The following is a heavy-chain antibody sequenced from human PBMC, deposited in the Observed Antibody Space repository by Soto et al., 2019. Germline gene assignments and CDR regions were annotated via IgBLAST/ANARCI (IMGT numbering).Heavy chain of an antibody. Sequence: SETLSLTCTVSGGSISSRSYYWGWIRQPPGKGLEWIGSIYYSGSTYYNPSLKSRVTISVDTSKNQFSLKLSSVTAAYTAVYYCAREEKDPRDYYYYYGMDVWDQGTTVTVSS. CDR3: AREEKDPRDYYYYYGMDV. CDR2: IYYSGST. V-gene: IGHV4-39*02. CDR1: GGSISSRSYY. J-gene: IGHJ6*02.